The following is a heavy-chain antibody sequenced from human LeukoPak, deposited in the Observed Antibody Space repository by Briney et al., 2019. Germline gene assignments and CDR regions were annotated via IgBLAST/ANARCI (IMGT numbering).Heavy chain of an antibody. CDR1: GGSFSGYY. V-gene: IGHV4-34*01. Sequence: SETLSLTCAVYGGSFSGYYWSWIRQPPGKGLEWIGEINHSGSTNYNPSLKSRVTISVDTSKNQFSLKLSSVTAADTAVYYCARKTGYSSSRRYYYYYMEVWGKGTTVTVSS. D-gene: IGHD6-13*01. CDR3: ARKTGYSSSRRYYYYYMEV. CDR2: INHSGST. J-gene: IGHJ6*03.